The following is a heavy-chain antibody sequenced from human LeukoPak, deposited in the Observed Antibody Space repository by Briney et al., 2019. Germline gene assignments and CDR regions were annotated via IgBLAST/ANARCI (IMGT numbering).Heavy chain of an antibody. Sequence: ASVKVSCKASGDTFTSYGISWVRQAPGQGLEWMGWISAYSGNTNYAQKLQGRVTMTTDTSRSTAYMELRSLRSDDTAVYYCAKIIQTAAGRYYYYGMDVWGQGTTVTVSS. CDR2: ISAYSGNT. CDR3: AKIIQTAAGRYYYYGMDV. CDR1: GDTFTSYG. D-gene: IGHD6-13*01. V-gene: IGHV1-18*01. J-gene: IGHJ6*02.